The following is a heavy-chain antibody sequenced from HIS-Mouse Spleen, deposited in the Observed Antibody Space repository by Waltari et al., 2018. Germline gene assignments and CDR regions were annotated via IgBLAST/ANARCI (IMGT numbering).Heavy chain of an antibody. CDR1: GGSISSSSYY. CDR2: IYYSGIP. Sequence: QLQLQESGPGLVKPSETLSLTCTVSGGSISSSSYYWGWIRPPPGKGLEWIGSIYYSGIPYYNPSLKSRVTISVDTSKNQFSLKLSSVTAADTVVYYCAREIPYSSSWYDWYFDLWGRGTLVTVSS. CDR3: AREIPYSSSWYDWYFDL. V-gene: IGHV4-39*07. D-gene: IGHD6-13*01. J-gene: IGHJ2*01.